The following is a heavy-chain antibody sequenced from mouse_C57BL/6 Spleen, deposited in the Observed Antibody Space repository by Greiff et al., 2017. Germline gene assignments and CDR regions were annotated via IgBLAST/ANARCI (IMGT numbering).Heavy chain of an antibody. CDR1: GFNIKDDY. CDR2: IDPENGDT. CDR3: TKITTVVARGDY. V-gene: IGHV14-4*01. Sequence: VQLQQSGAELVRPGASVKLSCTASGFNIKDDYMHWVKQRPEQGLEWIGWIDPENGDTEYASKFQGKATITADTSSNTAYLQLSSLTSEDTAVYYCTKITTVVARGDYWGQGTSVTVSS. J-gene: IGHJ4*01. D-gene: IGHD1-1*01.